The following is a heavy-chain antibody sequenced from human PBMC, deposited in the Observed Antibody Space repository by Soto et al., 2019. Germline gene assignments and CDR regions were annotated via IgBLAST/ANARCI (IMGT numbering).Heavy chain of an antibody. CDR1: GGSISSYY. CDR2: IYYSGTT. V-gene: IGHV4-59*08. J-gene: IGHJ4*02. CDR3: TRHDSGGFFQY. D-gene: IGHD4-17*01. Sequence: SETLSLTCTVSGGSISSYYWSWTRQPPGKGLEWIGYIYYSGTTNYNPSLKSRVTMSVDTSKNQFSLNLSSVTAADTAVYYCTRHDSGGFFQYWGQGTLVTVSS.